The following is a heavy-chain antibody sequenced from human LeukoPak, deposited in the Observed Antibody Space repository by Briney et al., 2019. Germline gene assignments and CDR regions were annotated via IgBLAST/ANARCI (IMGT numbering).Heavy chain of an antibody. CDR2: IYHSGST. Sequence: SETLSLTCGVYGGSFSAYYRSWIRQPPGKGLEWIGEIYHSGSTNYNPSLKSRVTISVDTSKNQFSLKLSSVTAADTAVYYCARPIAGAGMHAFDIWGQGTMVTVSS. J-gene: IGHJ3*02. D-gene: IGHD6-13*01. CDR1: GGSFSAYY. CDR3: ARPIAGAGMHAFDI. V-gene: IGHV4-34*01.